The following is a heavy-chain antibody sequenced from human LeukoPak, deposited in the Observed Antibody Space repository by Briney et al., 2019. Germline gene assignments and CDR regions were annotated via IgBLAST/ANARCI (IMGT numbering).Heavy chain of an antibody. CDR3: AKDVAVYYYYMDV. J-gene: IGHJ6*03. Sequence: GGSLRLSCAASGFTFSSYAMSWVRQAPGKGLEWVAFIRYDGSNGYYADSVKGRFTISRDNSKNTLYLQMNSLRDEDTAVYYCAKDVAVYYYYMDVWGKGTTVTVSS. CDR2: IRYDGSNG. CDR1: GFTFSSYA. V-gene: IGHV3-30*02.